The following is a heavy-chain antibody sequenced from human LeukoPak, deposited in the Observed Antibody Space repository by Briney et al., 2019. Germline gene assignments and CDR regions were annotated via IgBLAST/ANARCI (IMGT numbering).Heavy chain of an antibody. Sequence: ASVKVSCKASGYTFTSYGISWVRQAPGQGLEWMGWISAYNGNTNYAQKLQGRVTMTTDTSTSTAYMELRSLRSDDTAVYYCAREPLPYCSSTSCHGFGSDPWGQGTLVTVSS. CDR3: AREPLPYCSSTSCHGFGSDP. V-gene: IGHV1-18*01. CDR2: ISAYNGNT. J-gene: IGHJ5*02. D-gene: IGHD2-2*01. CDR1: GYTFTSYG.